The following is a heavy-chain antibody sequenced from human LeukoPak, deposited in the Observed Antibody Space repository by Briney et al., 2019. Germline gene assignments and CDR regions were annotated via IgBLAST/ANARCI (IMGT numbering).Heavy chain of an antibody. CDR1: GGSISSYY. J-gene: IGHJ4*02. CDR2: IYYSGST. D-gene: IGHD6-19*01. V-gene: IGHV4-59*01. CDR3: ARVRSSGWLDY. Sequence: PSETLSLTCTVSGGSISSYYWSWIRQPPGKGLEWIGYIYYSGSTNYNPSLKSRVTISVDTSKNQLSLKLSSVTAADTAVYYCARVRSSGWLDYWGQGTLVTVSS.